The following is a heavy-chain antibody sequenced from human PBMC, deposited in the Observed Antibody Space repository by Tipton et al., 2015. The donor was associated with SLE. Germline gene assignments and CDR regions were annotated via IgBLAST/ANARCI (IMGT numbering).Heavy chain of an antibody. D-gene: IGHD6-19*01. V-gene: IGHV4-34*01. CDR2: INHSRGT. CDR3: ARSEYSSGLIDY. J-gene: IGHJ4*02. Sequence: TLSLTCAVYGGSFSDYYWSWIRQPPGKGLEWIGKINHSRGTNYNPSLKSRVTISVDTSKKQFSLKLSSVTAADTAVYYCARSEYSSGLIDYWGQGTLVTVSS. CDR1: GGSFSDYY.